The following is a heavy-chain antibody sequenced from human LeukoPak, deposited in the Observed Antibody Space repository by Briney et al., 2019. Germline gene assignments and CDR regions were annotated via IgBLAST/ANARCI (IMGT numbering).Heavy chain of an antibody. Sequence: GGSLRLSCAASGFTFSSYAMSWVRQAPGKGLEWVSAISASGGSTYYADSVKGRFTISRDNSKNTLSLQMNSLRAEDTAVYSCAKDLGISGSRSRGYFDYWGQGTLVTVSS. D-gene: IGHD1-26*01. CDR1: GFTFSSYA. CDR2: ISASGGST. J-gene: IGHJ4*02. CDR3: AKDLGISGSRSRGYFDY. V-gene: IGHV3-23*01.